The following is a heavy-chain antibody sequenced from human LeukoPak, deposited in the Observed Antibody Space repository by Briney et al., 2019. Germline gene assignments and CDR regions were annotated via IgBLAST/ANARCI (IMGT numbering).Heavy chain of an antibody. CDR1: GFTFSSYG. D-gene: IGHD3-10*01. CDR2: IRYDGSNK. V-gene: IGHV3-30*02. Sequence: PGGSLRLSCAASGFTFSSYGMHWVRQAPGKGLEWVAFIRYDGSNKYYADSVKGRFTISRDNSKNTLYLQMNSLRAEDTAVYYCAKVGKHYYCMDVWGKGTTVTVSS. CDR3: AKVGKHYYCMDV. J-gene: IGHJ6*03.